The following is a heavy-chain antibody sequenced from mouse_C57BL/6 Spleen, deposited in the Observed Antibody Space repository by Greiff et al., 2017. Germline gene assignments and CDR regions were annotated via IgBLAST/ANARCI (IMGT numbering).Heavy chain of an antibody. CDR1: GYTFTSYW. J-gene: IGHJ2*01. CDR3: ARRAQPYYFDY. V-gene: IGHV1-52*01. CDR2: IDPSDSET. D-gene: IGHD3-2*02. Sequence: QVQLQQPGAELVRPGSSVKLSCKASGYTFTSYWMHWVKQRPIQGLEWIGNIDPSDSETHYNQKFKDKATLTVDKSSSTAYMQLSSLTSEDSAVYYCARRAQPYYFDYWGQGTTLTVSS.